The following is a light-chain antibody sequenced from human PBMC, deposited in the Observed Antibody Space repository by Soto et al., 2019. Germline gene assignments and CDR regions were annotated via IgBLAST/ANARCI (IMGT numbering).Light chain of an antibody. CDR2: DAS. J-gene: IGKJ5*01. V-gene: IGKV1-33*01. CDR3: QQYDNTIT. CDR1: QDISNY. Sequence: DIRMTQSPSSLSASVGDRVTITCQASQDISNYLNWYQQKPGKAPKLLIYDASNLETGVPSRFSGSGSGTDFTFTISSLQPEDIATYYCQQYDNTITFGQGTRLEIK.